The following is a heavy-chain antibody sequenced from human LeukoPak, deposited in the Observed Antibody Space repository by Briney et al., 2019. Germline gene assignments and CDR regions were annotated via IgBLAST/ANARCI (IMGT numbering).Heavy chain of an antibody. CDR2: INSDGSST. CDR3: AREYYTSGSPNDY. J-gene: IGHJ4*02. CDR1: GFTFSSYW. D-gene: IGHD3-10*01. Sequence: GGSLRLSCAASGFTFSSYWMHWVRQAPGKGLVWVSRINSDGSSTNYADSVKGRFTISRDNAKNTLYLQMNSLRAEDTAVYYCAREYYTSGSPNDYWGQGTLVTVSS. V-gene: IGHV3-74*01.